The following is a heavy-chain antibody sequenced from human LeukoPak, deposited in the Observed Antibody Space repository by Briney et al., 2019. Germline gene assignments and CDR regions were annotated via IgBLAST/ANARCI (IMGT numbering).Heavy chain of an antibody. D-gene: IGHD3-16*02. CDR1: GFTVSSNY. CDR3: ARVDGGEEGLGELSLDY. V-gene: IGHV3-53*01. CDR2: IYSGGST. J-gene: IGHJ4*02. Sequence: GGSLRLSCAASGFTVSSNYMSWVRQAPGKGLEWVPVIYSGGSTYYADSVKGRFTISRDNSKNTLYLQMNSLRAEDTAVYYCARVDGGEEGLGELSLDYWGQGTLVTVSS.